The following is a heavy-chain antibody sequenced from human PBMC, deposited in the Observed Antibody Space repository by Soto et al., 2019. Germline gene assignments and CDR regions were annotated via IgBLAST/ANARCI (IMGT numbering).Heavy chain of an antibody. CDR2: ISAYTGNT. CDR3: ARGPERRSTAYFDY. D-gene: IGHD2-2*01. V-gene: IGHV1-18*01. Sequence: ASVKVSCKASGFSFTDYGFTWVRQAPGEGLEWMGWISAYTGNTNYAQKVQDRVTMSTDTSTSTAYLDLRSLRSDDTAVYYCARGPERRSTAYFDYWGQGTLVTVSS. CDR1: GFSFTDYG. J-gene: IGHJ4*02.